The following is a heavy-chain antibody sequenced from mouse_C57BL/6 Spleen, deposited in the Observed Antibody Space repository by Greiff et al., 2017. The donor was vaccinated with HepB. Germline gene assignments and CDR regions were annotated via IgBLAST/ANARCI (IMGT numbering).Heavy chain of an antibody. D-gene: IGHD2-4*01. V-gene: IGHV1-54*01. J-gene: IGHJ2*01. CDR2: INPGSGGT. CDR3: ARNDYDVYYFDY. CDR1: GYAFTNYL. Sequence: SGAELVRPGTSVKVSCKASGYAFTNYLIEWVKQRPGQGLEWIGVINPGSGGTNYNEKFKGKATLTADKSSSTAYMQLSSLTSEDSAVYFCARNDYDVYYFDYWGQGTTLTVSS.